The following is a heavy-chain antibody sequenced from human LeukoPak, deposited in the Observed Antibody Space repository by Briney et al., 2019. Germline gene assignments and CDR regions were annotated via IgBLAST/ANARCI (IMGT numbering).Heavy chain of an antibody. J-gene: IGHJ4*02. CDR1: GFSFSNYW. CDR3: AKGPNYFDS. CDR2: MNSDGSAT. Sequence: PGGSLRLSCAASGFSFSNYWMHWVRQAPGKGLVWVTRMNSDGSATYYADSVQGRFTISRDNAKNTLYLQMNSLRAKDTAMYFCAKGPNYFDSWGQGTPVTVSS. V-gene: IGHV3-74*01.